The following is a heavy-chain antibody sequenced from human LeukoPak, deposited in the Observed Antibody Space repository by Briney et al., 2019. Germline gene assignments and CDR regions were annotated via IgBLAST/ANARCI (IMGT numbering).Heavy chain of an antibody. CDR1: GASITSSSYY. CDR3: ARGPYDYVWGSYRYSPYYFDY. J-gene: IGHJ4*02. Sequence: ASETLSLTCTVSGASITSSSYYWGWIRQPPGKGLEWIGSFYYSGSTYYNPSLKRRVTISVDTSKNQFSLKLSSVTAADTAVYYCARGPYDYVWGSYRYSPYYFDYWGQGTLVTVSS. D-gene: IGHD3-16*02. CDR2: FYYSGST. V-gene: IGHV4-39*07.